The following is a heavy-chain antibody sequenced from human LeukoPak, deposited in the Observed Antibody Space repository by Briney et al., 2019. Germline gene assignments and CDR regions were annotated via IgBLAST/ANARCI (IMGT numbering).Heavy chain of an antibody. V-gene: IGHV4-39*01. D-gene: IGHD6-13*01. Sequence: SETLSLTCIVSGGSISSSSYYWGWIRQPPGKGLEWIGSIYYSGSTYYNPSLKSRVTISVDTSKNQFSLKLSSVTAADTAVYYCARSPFGKFHSGSWYWFDPWGQGTLVTVSS. J-gene: IGHJ5*02. CDR2: IYYSGST. CDR1: GGSISSSSYY. CDR3: ARSPFGKFHSGSWYWFDP.